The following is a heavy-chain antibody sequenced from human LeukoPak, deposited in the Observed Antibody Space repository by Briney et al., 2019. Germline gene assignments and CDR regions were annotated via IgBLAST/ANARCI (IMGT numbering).Heavy chain of an antibody. J-gene: IGHJ5*02. Sequence: GRSLRLSCAASGFTFSSYAMHWVRQAPGKGLEWVAVISYDGSNKYYADSVKGRFTISRDNSKNTLYLQMNSLRAEDTAVYYCARQYNSDWTATIPWGQGTLVTVSS. CDR2: ISYDGSNK. D-gene: IGHD6-19*01. CDR3: ARQYNSDWTATIP. V-gene: IGHV3-30*04. CDR1: GFTFSSYA.